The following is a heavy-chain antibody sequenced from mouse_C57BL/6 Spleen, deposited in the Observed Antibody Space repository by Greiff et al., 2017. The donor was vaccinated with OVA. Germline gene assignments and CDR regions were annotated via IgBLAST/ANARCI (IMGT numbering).Heavy chain of an antibody. CDR3: ARGSGDYAMDY. Sequence: EVHLVESGGGLVKPGGSLKLSCAASGFTFSSYAMSWVRQTPEKRLEWVATISDGGSYTYYPDNVKGRFTISRDNAKNNLYLQMSHLKSEDTAMYYCARGSGDYAMDYWGQGTSVTVSS. D-gene: IGHD3-1*01. CDR2: ISDGGSYT. V-gene: IGHV5-4*01. CDR1: GFTFSSYA. J-gene: IGHJ4*01.